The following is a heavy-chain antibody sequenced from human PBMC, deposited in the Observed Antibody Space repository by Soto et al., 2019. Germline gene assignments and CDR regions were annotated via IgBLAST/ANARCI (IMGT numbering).Heavy chain of an antibody. J-gene: IGHJ4*02. Sequence: QVQMVESGGGVVQPGRSLRLSCAASGFSFSNYGMQWVRQAPGKGLEWVALILYDGSNTYYSDSVKGRFTISRDNSKNTLYLQMNSLRVEDTAVYYCAGGYTYGDYWGQGALVTVSS. D-gene: IGHD5-18*01. CDR1: GFSFSNYG. CDR3: AGGYTYGDY. CDR2: ILYDGSNT. V-gene: IGHV3-30*03.